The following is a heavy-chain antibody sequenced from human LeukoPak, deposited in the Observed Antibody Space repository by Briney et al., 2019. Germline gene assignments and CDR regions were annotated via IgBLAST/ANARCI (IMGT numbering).Heavy chain of an antibody. CDR3: ARRRSWPEFDY. CDR1: GDSINSTGYF. D-gene: IGHD6-13*01. J-gene: IGHJ4*02. CDR2: IYYSGDA. Sequence: PSETLSLTCDVSGDSINSTGYFWGWIRQSPGKGLEWIGAIYYSGDAYFNPSLRSRANMAVDTSENRFSLNLRSVTAADTAIYYCARRRSWPEFDYWGQGTLVTVSS. V-gene: IGHV4-39*01.